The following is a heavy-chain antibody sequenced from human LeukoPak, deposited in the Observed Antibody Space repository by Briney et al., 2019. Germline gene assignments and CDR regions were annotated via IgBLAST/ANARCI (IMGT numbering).Heavy chain of an antibody. Sequence: ASVKVSCKVSGYTLTELSMHWVRQAPGKGLEWMGGFDPEDGETIYAQKFQGRVTMTEDTSTGTAYMELSSLRSEDTAVYYCATARITMVRGVIHYYYYYYMDVWGKGTTVTVSS. CDR2: FDPEDGET. CDR3: ATARITMVRGVIHYYYYYYMDV. CDR1: GYTLTELS. V-gene: IGHV1-24*01. J-gene: IGHJ6*03. D-gene: IGHD3-10*01.